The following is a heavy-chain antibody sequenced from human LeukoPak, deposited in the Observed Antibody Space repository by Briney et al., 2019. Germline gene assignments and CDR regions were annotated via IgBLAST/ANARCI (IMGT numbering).Heavy chain of an antibody. J-gene: IGHJ4*02. CDR1: GFTFSRYA. CDR2: ISYDGGSK. D-gene: IGHD3-9*01. Sequence: GGSLRLSCAASGFTFSRYAMHWVRQAPGKGLEWVAIISYDGGSKYYADSMKGRFTISRDNSKNTLYLQMNSLRAEDTAVYYCARESNYDILTGQIWGQGTLVTVSS. V-gene: IGHV3-30-3*01. CDR3: ARESNYDILTGQI.